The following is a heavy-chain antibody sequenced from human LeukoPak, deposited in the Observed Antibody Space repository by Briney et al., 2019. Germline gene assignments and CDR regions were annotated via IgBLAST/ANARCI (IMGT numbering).Heavy chain of an antibody. J-gene: IGHJ4*02. V-gene: IGHV1-69*06. CDR3: ARDRGYSYGYLFDY. Sequence: ASVKVSCKASGGTFSSYAISWVRQAPGQGLEWMGGIIPIFGTANYAQKFQGRVTITADKSASTAYMELSSLRSEDMAVYYCARDRGYSYGYLFDYWGQGTLVTVSS. CDR2: IIPIFGTA. CDR1: GGTFSSYA. D-gene: IGHD5-18*01.